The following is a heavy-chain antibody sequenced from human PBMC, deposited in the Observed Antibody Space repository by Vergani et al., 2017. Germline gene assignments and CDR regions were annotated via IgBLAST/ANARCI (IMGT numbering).Heavy chain of an antibody. J-gene: IGHJ6*02. V-gene: IGHV1-18*01. D-gene: IGHD3-9*01. Sequence: QAQLLQSGAELKKPGASVRVSCKASRYPFSRYGISWVRQAPGQGLEWMGWISAYSGETRYARSLQGRVTMTTDASTNTAYMSLRSLRSDDTAIYYCSREGFYNSRNDFKFYGLGVWGQGTTVTVTS. CDR3: SREGFYNSRNDFKFYGLGV. CDR1: RYPFSRYG. CDR2: ISAYSGET.